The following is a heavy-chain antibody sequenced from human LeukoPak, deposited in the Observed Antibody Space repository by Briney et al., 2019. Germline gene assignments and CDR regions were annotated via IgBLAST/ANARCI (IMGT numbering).Heavy chain of an antibody. Sequence: SETLSPTCTVSGGSISSSSYYWGWIRQPPGKGLEWIGSIYYSGSTYYNPSLKSRVTISVDTSKNQFSLKLSSVTAADTAVYYCASGYYDFWSGPEAGAYGRDVWGQGTTVTVSS. CDR2: IYYSGST. D-gene: IGHD3-3*01. CDR3: ASGYYDFWSGPEAGAYGRDV. J-gene: IGHJ6*02. V-gene: IGHV4-39*01. CDR1: GGSISSSSYY.